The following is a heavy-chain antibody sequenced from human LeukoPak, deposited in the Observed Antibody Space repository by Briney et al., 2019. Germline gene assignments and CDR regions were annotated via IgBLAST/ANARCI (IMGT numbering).Heavy chain of an antibody. CDR2: INPNSGGT. D-gene: IGHD6-25*01. J-gene: IGHJ4*02. Sequence: ASVKVSCKASGYTFTGYYMHWVRQAPGQGLEWMGWINPNSGGTNYAQKFQGRVTMTTDTSTSTAYMELRSLRSDDTAVYYCARALGPTGRLYYWGQGTLVTVSS. V-gene: IGHV1-2*02. CDR1: GYTFTGYY. CDR3: ARALGPTGRLYY.